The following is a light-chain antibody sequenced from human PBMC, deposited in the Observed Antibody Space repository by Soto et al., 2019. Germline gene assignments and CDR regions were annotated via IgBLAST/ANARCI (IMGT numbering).Light chain of an antibody. J-gene: IGLJ1*01. Sequence: QYALIQPASVSGSPGQSITISCTGTSSDVGAYNFVSWYQQYPGKAPKVMIYEVNNRPSGVSNRFSGSKSGNTASLTISGRQAEDEADYYCSTFTRSSTYVFGSGTKVTVL. V-gene: IGLV2-14*01. CDR2: EVN. CDR3: STFTRSSTYV. CDR1: SSDVGAYNF.